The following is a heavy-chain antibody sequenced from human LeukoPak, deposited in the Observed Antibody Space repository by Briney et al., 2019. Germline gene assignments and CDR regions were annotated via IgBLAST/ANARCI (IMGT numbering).Heavy chain of an antibody. J-gene: IGHJ6*02. CDR1: GFTFSSYE. Sequence: GGSLRLSCAASGFTFSSYEMNWVRQAPGKGLEWVSYISSSGSTIYYADSVKGRFTISRDNAKNSLYLQMNSLRAGDTGVYYCARDHGLLWFGELYGMDVGGQGTTVTVSS. CDR2: ISSSGSTI. V-gene: IGHV3-48*03. D-gene: IGHD3-10*01. CDR3: ARDHGLLWFGELYGMDV.